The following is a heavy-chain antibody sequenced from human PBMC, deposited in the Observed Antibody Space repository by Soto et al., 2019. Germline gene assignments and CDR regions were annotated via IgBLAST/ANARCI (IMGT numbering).Heavy chain of an antibody. CDR2: ISWNSGSI. V-gene: IGHV3-9*01. J-gene: IGHJ3*02. CDR1: GFTFDDYA. CDR3: ARGSYGSGSSEIDAFDI. Sequence: EVQLVESGGGLVQPGRSLRLSCAASGFTFDDYAMHWVRQAPGKGLEWVSGISWNSGSIGYADSVKGRFTISRDNAKNSLYLQMNRLRAEDTALYYCARGSYGSGSSEIDAFDIWGQGTMVTVSS. D-gene: IGHD3-10*01.